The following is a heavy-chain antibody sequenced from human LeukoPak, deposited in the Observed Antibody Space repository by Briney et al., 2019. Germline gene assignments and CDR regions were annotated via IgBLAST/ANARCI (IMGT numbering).Heavy chain of an antibody. J-gene: IGHJ6*03. Sequence: ASVKVFCKASGYTFTSFDINWVRHATGQGLEWVGWMTPNSGNTGYAQKFQGRDTMTRNTSISTAYMELSSLRSEDTAVYYCAREVVPAAIVSRYYYYYMDVWGKGTTVTVSS. CDR1: GYTFTSFD. V-gene: IGHV1-8*01. CDR2: MTPNSGNT. D-gene: IGHD2-2*02. CDR3: AREVVPAAIVSRYYYYYMDV.